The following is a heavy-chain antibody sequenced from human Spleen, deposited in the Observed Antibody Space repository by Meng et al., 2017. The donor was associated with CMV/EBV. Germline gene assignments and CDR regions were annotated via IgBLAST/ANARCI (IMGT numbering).Heavy chain of an antibody. D-gene: IGHD2-21*01. CDR2: INPNSGNT. Sequence: ASVKVSCKASGYTFTGYYMHWVRQAPGQGLEWMGWINPNSGNTGYAQKFQGRVTMTRNTSISTAYMELSSLRSEDTAVYYCARGSGGGYWRGSASRYGMDVWGQGTTVTVSS. CDR1: GYTFTGYY. CDR3: ARGSGGGYWRGSASRYGMDV. J-gene: IGHJ6*02. V-gene: IGHV1-8*02.